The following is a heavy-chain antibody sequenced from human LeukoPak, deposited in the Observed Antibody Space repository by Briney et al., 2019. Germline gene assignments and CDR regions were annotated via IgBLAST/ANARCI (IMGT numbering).Heavy chain of an antibody. CDR1: GFTVSSNY. CDR3: AIERNSYGNTVDY. CDR2: IYSGGST. D-gene: IGHD5-18*01. V-gene: IGHV3-53*01. Sequence: GGSLRLSCAASGFTVSSNYMSWVRQAPGKGLEWVSVIYSGGSTYYADFVKGRFTISRDNSKNTLYLQMNSLRAEDTAVYYCAIERNSYGNTVDYWGQGTLVTVSS. J-gene: IGHJ4*02.